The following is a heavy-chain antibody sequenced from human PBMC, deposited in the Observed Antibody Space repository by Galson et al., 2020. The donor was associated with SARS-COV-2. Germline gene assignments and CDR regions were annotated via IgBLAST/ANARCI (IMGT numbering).Heavy chain of an antibody. CDR2: ISYDGSNK. J-gene: IGHJ4*02. V-gene: IGHV3-30*04. Sequence: GESLKISCAASGFTFSSYAMNWVRQAPGKGLEWVAVISYDGSNKYYADSVKGRFTISRDNSKNTLYLQMNSLRAEDTAVYYCGRALGLVIIPIDYWGQGTLVTVSS. CDR1: GFTFSSYA. D-gene: IGHD3-3*01. CDR3: GRALGLVIIPIDY.